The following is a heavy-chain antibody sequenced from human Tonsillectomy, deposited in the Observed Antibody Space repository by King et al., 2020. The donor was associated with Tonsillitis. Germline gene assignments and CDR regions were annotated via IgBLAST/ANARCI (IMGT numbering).Heavy chain of an antibody. Sequence: VQLVESGAEVKKPGSSVKVSCKASGGTFSSYAISWVRQAPGQGLEWMGGIIPIFGTANYAQKFQGRVTITADESTSTAYMELSSLRSEDTAVYYCARGAYSSGWYRVRYYFYYWGQGTLVTVSS. D-gene: IGHD6-19*01. V-gene: IGHV1-69*01. CDR3: ARGAYSSGWYRVRYYFYY. J-gene: IGHJ4*02. CDR2: IIPIFGTA. CDR1: GGTFSSYA.